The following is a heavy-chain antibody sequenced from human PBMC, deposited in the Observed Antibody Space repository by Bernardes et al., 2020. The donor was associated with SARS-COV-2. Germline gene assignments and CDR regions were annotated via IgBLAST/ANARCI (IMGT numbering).Heavy chain of an antibody. CDR2: ISSSSSFT. CDR1: GFTFSDYY. Sequence: SLRLSCAASGFTFSDYYMSWVRQAPGKGLEWISYISSSSSFTSYADSVKGRFTISRDDAKNSLYLQMNSLRVDDTAVYYCARDSGPYCGGDCALDYWGQGTLVTVSS. D-gene: IGHD2-21*01. CDR3: ARDSGPYCGGDCALDY. V-gene: IGHV3-11*06. J-gene: IGHJ4*02.